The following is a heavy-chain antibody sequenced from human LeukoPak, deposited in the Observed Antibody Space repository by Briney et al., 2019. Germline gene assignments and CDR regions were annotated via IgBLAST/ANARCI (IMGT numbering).Heavy chain of an antibody. D-gene: IGHD5-24*01. CDR3: ANSYNFDY. CDR2: IYHNGGA. J-gene: IGHJ4*02. V-gene: IGHV4-59*08. Sequence: SETLSLTCTVSGGSITNFYWSWLRQSPGKGLEWIGYIYHNGGALYNPSLKSRVTISVDTSKNQFSLRLSSVTAADTAVYYCANSYNFDYWGQGTLVTVSS. CDR1: GGSITNFY.